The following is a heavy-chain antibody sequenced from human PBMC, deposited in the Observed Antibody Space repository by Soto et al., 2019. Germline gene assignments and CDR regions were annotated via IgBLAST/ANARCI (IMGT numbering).Heavy chain of an antibody. V-gene: IGHV1-69*13. CDR3: AISFWSGTYYFDY. CDR1: GGTFSSYA. D-gene: IGHD3-3*01. CDR2: IIPIFGTA. Sequence: SVKVSCKASGGTFSSYAISWVRQASGQGLEWMGGIIPIFGTANYAQKFQGRVTITADESTSTAYMELSSLRSEDTAVYYCAISFWSGTYYFDYWGQGTLVTVSS. J-gene: IGHJ4*02.